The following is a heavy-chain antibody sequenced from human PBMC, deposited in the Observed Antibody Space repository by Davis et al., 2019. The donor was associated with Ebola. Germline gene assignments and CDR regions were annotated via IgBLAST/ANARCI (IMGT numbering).Heavy chain of an antibody. CDR1: GFTFSSYA. V-gene: IGHV3-30*02. CDR2: IQSDGSNE. CDR3: AQDGINMPFHY. Sequence: GESLKISCAASGFTFSSYAMSWVRQAPGKGLEWVAFIQSDGSNEYYVDSVKGRFIISRDNVKNTVSLQMNSMRAEDTAVYFCAQDGINMPFHYWGQGTLVTVSS. J-gene: IGHJ4*02. D-gene: IGHD2-2*01.